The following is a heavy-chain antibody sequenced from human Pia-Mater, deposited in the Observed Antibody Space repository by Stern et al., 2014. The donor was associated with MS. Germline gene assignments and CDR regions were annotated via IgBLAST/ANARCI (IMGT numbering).Heavy chain of an antibody. J-gene: IGHJ4*02. CDR3: ATWGAGSSPPLFY. D-gene: IGHD6-6*01. V-gene: IGHV7-4-1*02. CDR1: GYNLTTYA. Sequence: QMQLVQSGSELKKPGASVKVSCRASGYNLTTYAINWVRQAPGQGLEWMGWINNKTGNPTCAQGFTGRFVFSLDTSINTAFLQISSLKAEDSALYYCATWGAGSSPPLFYWGQGTLVTVSS. CDR2: INNKTGNP.